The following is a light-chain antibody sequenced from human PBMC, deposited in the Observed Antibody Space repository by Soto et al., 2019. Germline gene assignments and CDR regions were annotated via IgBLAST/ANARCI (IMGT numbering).Light chain of an antibody. CDR2: GVT. V-gene: IGLV2-14*01. J-gene: IGLJ1*01. CDR3: SSYTSSTAYV. CDR1: SSDVGGYNY. Sequence: QSALTQPASVSGAPGQSITISCTVTSSDVGGYNYGSWYQLHPGKAPKLILYGVTNRPSGVSDRFSGSKSGNTAYLTISELQAEDEADYYCSSYTSSTAYVFGTGTKVTVL.